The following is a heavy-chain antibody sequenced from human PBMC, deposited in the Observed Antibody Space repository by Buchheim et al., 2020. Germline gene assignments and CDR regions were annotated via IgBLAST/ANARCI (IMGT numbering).Heavy chain of an antibody. CDR1: GFTFSSYA. CDR3: AKANHDIVVVVAAAYYYMDV. CDR2: ISGSGCST. V-gene: IGHV3-23*01. J-gene: IGHJ6*03. Sequence: EVQLLESGGGLVQPGGSLRLSCAASGFTFSSYAMSWVRQAPGKGLEWVSAISGSGCSTYYADSVKGRFTISRDNSQNTLYLQMNSLRAEDTAVYYCAKANHDIVVVVAAAYYYMDVWGKGTT. D-gene: IGHD2-15*01.